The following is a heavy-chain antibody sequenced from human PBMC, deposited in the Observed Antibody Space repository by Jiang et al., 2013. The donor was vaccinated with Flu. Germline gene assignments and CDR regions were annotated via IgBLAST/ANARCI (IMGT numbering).Heavy chain of an antibody. D-gene: IGHD4-17*01. CDR3: ARHSGYGDYWYFDL. Sequence: GSGLVKPSETLSLTCTVSGGSISSYYWSWIRQPPGKGLEWIGYIYYSGSTNYNPSLKSRVTISVDTSKNQFSLKLSSVTAADTAVYYCARHSGYGDYWYFDLWGRGTLVTVSS. J-gene: IGHJ2*01. V-gene: IGHV4-59*08. CDR2: IYYSGST. CDR1: GGSISSYY.